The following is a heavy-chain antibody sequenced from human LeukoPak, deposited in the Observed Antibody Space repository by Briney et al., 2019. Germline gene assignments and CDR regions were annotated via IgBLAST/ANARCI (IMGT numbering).Heavy chain of an antibody. CDR1: KFIFSDSS. CDR2: ISSTSSII. J-gene: IGHJ3*02. Sequence: GSLRLSCAASKFIFSDSSMNWVRQAPGKGLEWVAYISSTSSIIYYADSVKGRFTISRDNARNSVYLQMNSLGAEDTAVYYCAREPSQGAFDIWGQGTMVTVSS. V-gene: IGHV3-48*01. CDR3: AREPSQGAFDI.